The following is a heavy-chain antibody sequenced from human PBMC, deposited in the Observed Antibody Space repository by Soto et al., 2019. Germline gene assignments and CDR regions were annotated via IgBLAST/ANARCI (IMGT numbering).Heavy chain of an antibody. Sequence: QVQLVESGGGVVQPGRSLRLSCAASGFTFSSYGMHWVRQAPGKGLEWVAVIWYDGSNKYYADSVKGRFTISRDNSKNTLYLQMHSLRAEDTAVYYCARGRAAAGTPFPNWFDPWGQGTLVTVSS. CDR2: IWYDGSNK. CDR3: ARGRAAAGTPFPNWFDP. CDR1: GFTFSSYG. D-gene: IGHD6-13*01. V-gene: IGHV3-33*01. J-gene: IGHJ5*02.